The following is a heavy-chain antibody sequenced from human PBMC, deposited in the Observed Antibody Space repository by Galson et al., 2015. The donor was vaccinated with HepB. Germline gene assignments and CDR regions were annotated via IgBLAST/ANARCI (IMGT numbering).Heavy chain of an antibody. CDR3: ARDSDYSYYYRYGMDV. J-gene: IGHJ6*02. Sequence: VKVSCKASGYTFTSYGISWVRQAPGQGLEWMGWISAYNGNTKYTQKLQGRVTMTTDTYTSTAYMELRSLRSDDTAVYYCARDSDYSYYYRYGMDVWGHGTTVTVSS. CDR1: GYTFTSYG. CDR2: ISAYNGNT. D-gene: IGHD4-11*01. V-gene: IGHV1-18*01.